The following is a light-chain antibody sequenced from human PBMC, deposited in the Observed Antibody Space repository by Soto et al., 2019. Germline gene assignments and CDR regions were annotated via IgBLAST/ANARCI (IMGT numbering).Light chain of an antibody. CDR3: QQYNYWPET. J-gene: IGKJ1*01. CDR1: QSVGST. Sequence: EIVMTHSPATLSVSPGERATLSCRASQSVGSTLAWYQQKVGQAPRLLIYDASARATGIPARFSGSGSGTEFTLTISSLQSEDFAVYYCQQYNYWPETFGQGTKVDIK. CDR2: DAS. V-gene: IGKV3-15*01.